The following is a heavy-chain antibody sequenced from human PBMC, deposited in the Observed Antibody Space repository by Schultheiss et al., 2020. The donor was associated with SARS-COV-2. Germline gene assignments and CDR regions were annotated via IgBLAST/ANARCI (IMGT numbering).Heavy chain of an antibody. Sequence: SETLSLTCAVSGYSISSSSYYWSWIRQPPGKGLEWIGSIYHSGSTYYNPSLKSRVTISVDTSKNQFSLKLSSVTAADTAVYYCARVSDNDVEMANRGPLDYWGQGTLVTVAS. J-gene: IGHJ4*02. V-gene: IGHV4-39*07. CDR2: IYHSGST. D-gene: IGHD5-24*01. CDR3: ARVSDNDVEMANRGPLDY. CDR1: GYSISSSSYY.